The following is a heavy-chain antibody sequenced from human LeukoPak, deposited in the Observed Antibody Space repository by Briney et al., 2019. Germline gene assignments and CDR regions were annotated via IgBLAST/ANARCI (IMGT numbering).Heavy chain of an antibody. D-gene: IGHD1-1*01. CDR2: LYYSGTT. CDR1: GGSISSSHYY. J-gene: IGHJ4*02. Sequence: PSETLSLTCTVSGGSISSSHYYWGWIRQPPGKGLEWIGNLYYSGTTYYNPSLKSRVTISVDTSKNQFSLKLSSVTAADTALFFCASSIRTTFDNWGQGTLVTVSS. CDR3: ASSIRTTFDN. V-gene: IGHV4-39*01.